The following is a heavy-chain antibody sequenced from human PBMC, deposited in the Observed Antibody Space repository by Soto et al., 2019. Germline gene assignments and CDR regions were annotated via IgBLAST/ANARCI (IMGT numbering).Heavy chain of an antibody. CDR2: IRSKANSYAT. CDR3: TSPSAMVRGVDY. D-gene: IGHD3-10*01. V-gene: IGHV3-73*01. Sequence: AGGSLRLSCAASGFTFSGSAMHWVRQASGKGLEWVGRIRSKANSYATAYAASVKGRFTISRDDSKNTAYLQMNSLKTEDTAVYYCTSPSAMVRGVDYWGQGTLVTVSS. J-gene: IGHJ4*02. CDR1: GFTFSGSA.